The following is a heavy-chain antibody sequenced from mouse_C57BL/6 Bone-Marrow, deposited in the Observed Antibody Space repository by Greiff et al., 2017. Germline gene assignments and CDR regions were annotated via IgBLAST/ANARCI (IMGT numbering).Heavy chain of an antibody. J-gene: IGHJ3*01. Sequence: EVKVVESGGDLVKPGGSLKLSCAAPGFTFSSYGMSWVRLTPDKRLEWVATISSGGSYTYYPDSVKGRFTISRDNAKNTLYLQMSSLKSEDTAVYYCAGPNWAFAYWSQGTLVNDSA. D-gene: IGHD4-1*01. CDR1: GFTFSSYG. V-gene: IGHV5-6*01. CDR2: ISSGGSYT. CDR3: AGPNWAFAY.